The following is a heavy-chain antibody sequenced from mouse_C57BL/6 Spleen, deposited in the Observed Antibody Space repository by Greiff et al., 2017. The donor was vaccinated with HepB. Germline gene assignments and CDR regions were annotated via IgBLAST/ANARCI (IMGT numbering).Heavy chain of an antibody. V-gene: IGHV1-80*01. Sequence: QVQLQQSGAELVKPGASVKISCKASGYAFSSYWMNWVKQRPGKGLEWIGQIYPGDGDTNYNGKFKGKATLTADKSSSTAYMQLSSLTSEDSAVYFCARGIRYYGSNYYAMDYWGQGTSVTVSS. CDR3: ARGIRYYGSNYYAMDY. J-gene: IGHJ4*01. D-gene: IGHD1-1*01. CDR2: IYPGDGDT. CDR1: GYAFSSYW.